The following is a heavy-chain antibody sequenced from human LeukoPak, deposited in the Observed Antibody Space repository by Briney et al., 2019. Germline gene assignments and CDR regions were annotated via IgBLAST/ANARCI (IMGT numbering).Heavy chain of an antibody. CDR2: ISASSTYI. CDR3: ARDNGDVVAPLMDV. D-gene: IGHD2-21*01. J-gene: IGHJ6*04. Sequence: GGSLRLSCAATGFTFGDYAMNWVRQAPGKGLEWVSSISASSTYIYYADSLKGRFTISRDDAKNSLYLQMNSLRAEDTAVYYCARDNGDVVAPLMDVWGKGTTVTISS. CDR1: GFTFGDYA. V-gene: IGHV3-21*01.